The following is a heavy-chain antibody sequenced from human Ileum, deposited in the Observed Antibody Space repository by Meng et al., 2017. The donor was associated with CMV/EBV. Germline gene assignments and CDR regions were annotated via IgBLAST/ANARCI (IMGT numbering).Heavy chain of an antibody. V-gene: IGHV3-23*01. CDR2: ILVDGVTT. CDR1: EYTFRSYA. Sequence: SLRLSCAASEYTFRSYAMGWVRQAPGKGLEWVSAILVDGVTTYYADSVKGRFTISRDNSKNTMYLQMNSLRVEDTAVYFCARRGQVWGQGALVTVSS. J-gene: IGHJ4*02. CDR3: ARRGQV.